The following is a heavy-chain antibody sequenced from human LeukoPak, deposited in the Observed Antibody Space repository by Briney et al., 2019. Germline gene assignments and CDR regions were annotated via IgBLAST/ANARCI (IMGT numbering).Heavy chain of an antibody. CDR1: GGSISSGGYY. D-gene: IGHD3-22*01. J-gene: IGHJ3*02. Sequence: PSETLSLTCTVSGGSISSGGYYWSWIRQHPGKGLEWIGYTYYSGSTYYNPSLKSRVTISVDTSKNQFSLKLSSVTAADTAVYYCARDRYSSGYYRLDAFDIWGQGTMVTVSS. CDR2: TYYSGST. CDR3: ARDRYSSGYYRLDAFDI. V-gene: IGHV4-31*03.